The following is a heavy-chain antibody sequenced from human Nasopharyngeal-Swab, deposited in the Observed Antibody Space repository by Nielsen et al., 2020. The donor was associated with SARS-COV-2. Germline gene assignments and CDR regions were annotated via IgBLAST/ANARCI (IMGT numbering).Heavy chain of an antibody. CDR3: TAGFHFDY. J-gene: IGHJ4*02. Sequence: SLIISCAASGFSFSDSYLDWLRPAPGKGLEWVGRTRSKADSYTTEYAPSVKGRFTISRDESNYSLYLQMNSLKTEDTAVYYCTAGFHFDYWGQGILVTVSS. CDR2: TRSKADSYTT. V-gene: IGHV3-72*01. CDR1: GFSFSDSY.